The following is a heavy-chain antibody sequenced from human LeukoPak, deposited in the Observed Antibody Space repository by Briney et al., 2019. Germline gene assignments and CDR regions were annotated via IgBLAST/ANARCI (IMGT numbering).Heavy chain of an antibody. D-gene: IGHD3-10*01. CDR2: IKQDGSEK. J-gene: IGHJ4*01. CDR3: ARDLEGSGSYYSP. V-gene: IGHV3-7*01. Sequence: GGSLRLSCAASGFTFSSYWMSWVRQAPGKGLEWVANIKQDGSEKNYVDSVKGRFTISRDNARTSLYLQMNSLRAEDTAVYYCARDLEGSGSYYSPWGHGTRLTVSS. CDR1: GFTFSSYW.